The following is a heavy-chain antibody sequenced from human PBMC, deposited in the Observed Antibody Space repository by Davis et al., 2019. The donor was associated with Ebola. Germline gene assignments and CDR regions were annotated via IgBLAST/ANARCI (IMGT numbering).Heavy chain of an antibody. CDR1: GFTFSDYW. J-gene: IGHJ4*02. D-gene: IGHD1-26*01. V-gene: IGHV3-74*01. CDR2: IKTDGSST. Sequence: GESLKISCAASGFTFSDYWMHWVRQAPGKGLVWVSRIKTDGSSTSYADSVMGRFTISRDNAKNTLFLQMNSLRAEDTAVYYCSRESLYSGTYYSDYWGQGTLVTVSS. CDR3: SRESLYSGTYYSDY.